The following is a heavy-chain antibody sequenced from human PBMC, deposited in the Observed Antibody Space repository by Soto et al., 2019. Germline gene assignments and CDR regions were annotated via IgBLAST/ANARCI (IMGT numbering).Heavy chain of an antibody. CDR3: GNRRGGIWFGEYRFDL. CDR1: GFSLSTRGVG. Sequence: QITLKESGPPLVKPTQTLTLTCTFSGFSLSTRGVGVGWIRQPPGKALECLALIYWDDDKRYSPSLKSRLTITKDTSKNLVVLTMTNMDRVDTAAYYGGNRRGGIWFGEYRFDLWGQGTLVTVHS. J-gene: IGHJ5*02. V-gene: IGHV2-5*02. D-gene: IGHD3-10*01. CDR2: IYWDDDK.